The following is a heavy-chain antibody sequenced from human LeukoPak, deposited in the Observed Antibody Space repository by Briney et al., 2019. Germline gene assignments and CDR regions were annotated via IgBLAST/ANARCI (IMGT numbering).Heavy chain of an antibody. CDR3: ARVVAVTGTPVYYMDG. CDR1: GYMFTGYY. CDR2: INPNSGGT. J-gene: IGHJ6*03. V-gene: IGHV1-2*02. Sequence: ASVKVSCKGSGYMFTGYYMHWVRQAPGQGLEWMGWINPNSGGTNYAQKFQGRVTMTRDTSISTAYMDLNRLRSDDTAVYYCARVVAVTGTPVYYMDGCGKGTTVTVSS. D-gene: IGHD6-19*01.